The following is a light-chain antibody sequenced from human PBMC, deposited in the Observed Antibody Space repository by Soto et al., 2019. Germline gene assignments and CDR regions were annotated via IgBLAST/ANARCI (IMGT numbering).Light chain of an antibody. Sequence: DIQMTQSPSTLSASVGDRVTITCRASQTISSWLAWYQQKPGKAPKILIYKASTLKSGVPSSFSGSGSGTEFTLTIRSLQPDDFATYYCKQYNSYSTCGQGTQVDIK. CDR2: KAS. J-gene: IGKJ1*01. CDR1: QTISSW. CDR3: KQYNSYST. V-gene: IGKV1-5*03.